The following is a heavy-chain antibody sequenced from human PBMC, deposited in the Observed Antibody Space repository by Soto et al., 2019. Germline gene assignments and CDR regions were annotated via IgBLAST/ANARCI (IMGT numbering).Heavy chain of an antibody. CDR1: GGSISSYY. J-gene: IGHJ6*02. CDR3: ASTSGSYYGYYYYGTDV. Sequence: SETLSLTCTVSGGSISSYYWSWIRQPPGKGLEWIGYIYYSGSTNYNPSLKSRVTISVDTSKNQFSLKLSSVTAADTAVYYCASTSGSYYGYYYYGTDVWGQGTTVTVSS. V-gene: IGHV4-59*01. CDR2: IYYSGST. D-gene: IGHD1-26*01.